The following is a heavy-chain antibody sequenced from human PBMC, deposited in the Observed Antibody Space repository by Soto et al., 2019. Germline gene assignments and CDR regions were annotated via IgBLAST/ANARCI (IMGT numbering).Heavy chain of an antibody. D-gene: IGHD7-27*01. Sequence: QVQLVQSGAEVKKPGSSVKVSCKASGGTFSSYAISWVRQAPGQGLEWMGGIIPIFGTANYAQKFQGRVXIXAXXSTSTAYMELSSLRSEDTAVYYCASVSGDWNAFDIWGQGTMVTVSS. V-gene: IGHV1-69*12. CDR1: GGTFSSYA. J-gene: IGHJ3*02. CDR3: ASVSGDWNAFDI. CDR2: IIPIFGTA.